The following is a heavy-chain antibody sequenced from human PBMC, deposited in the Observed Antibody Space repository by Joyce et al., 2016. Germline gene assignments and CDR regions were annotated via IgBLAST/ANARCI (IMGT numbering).Heavy chain of an antibody. CDR1: GYTFTSYD. CDR3: ARERNFGDLSFDP. V-gene: IGHV1-8*01. D-gene: IGHD4-17*01. CDR2: MKPKSGNT. J-gene: IGHJ5*02. Sequence: QVQLVQSGAEVKKPGASVKVSCKASGYTFTSYDITWVRQATGKGLEGKGWMKPKSGNTGYAQKFQGRVTMTWNTAISTAYMELSSLRSGDTAIYYCARERNFGDLSFDPWGQGTLVTVSS.